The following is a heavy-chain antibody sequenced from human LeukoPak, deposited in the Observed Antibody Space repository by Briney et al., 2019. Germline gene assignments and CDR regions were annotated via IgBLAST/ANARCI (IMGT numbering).Heavy chain of an antibody. D-gene: IGHD2-8*01. Sequence: FKSSGCTFTSYYMHMIRQPPAQGMERMGCINTKSGGTKYAQKFQGRVTMTRDTCISTAYMELSRLRSDDTEVYYCARDRERYCTNGVCYGLGYRGQGTLVTVSS. CDR3: ARDRERYCTNGVCYGLGY. CDR1: GCTFTSYY. J-gene: IGHJ4*02. V-gene: IGHV1-2*02. CDR2: INTKSGGT.